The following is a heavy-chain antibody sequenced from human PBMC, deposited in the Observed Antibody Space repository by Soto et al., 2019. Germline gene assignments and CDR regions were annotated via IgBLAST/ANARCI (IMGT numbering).Heavy chain of an antibody. D-gene: IGHD3-10*01. Sequence: GGSLRLSCAASGFTFSSYSMNWVRQAPGKGLEWVSSISSSSSYIYYADSVKGRFTISRDNAKNSLYLQMNSLRAEDTAVYYCARQLWSRGHYYYYGMDVWGQGTTVTVSS. CDR3: ARQLWSRGHYYYYGMDV. V-gene: IGHV3-21*01. J-gene: IGHJ6*02. CDR1: GFTFSSYS. CDR2: ISSSSSYI.